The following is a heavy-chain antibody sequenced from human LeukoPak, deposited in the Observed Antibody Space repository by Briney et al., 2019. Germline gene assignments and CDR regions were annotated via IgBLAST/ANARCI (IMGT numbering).Heavy chain of an antibody. D-gene: IGHD3-22*01. CDR1: GYTFTSYY. V-gene: IGHV1-46*01. J-gene: IGHJ4*02. Sequence: ASVKVSCKTSGYTFTSYYIHWVRQAPGQGLDWMGLIDPSGGSTSYAQNFQGRVTMTRDTSTSTVYMELSSLRSEDTAVYYCARNGYYYDSSGYAFTGWGQGTLVTVSS. CDR3: ARNGYYYDSSGYAFTG. CDR2: IDPSGGST.